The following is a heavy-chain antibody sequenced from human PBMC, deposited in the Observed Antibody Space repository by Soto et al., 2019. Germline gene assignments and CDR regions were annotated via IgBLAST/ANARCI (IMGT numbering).Heavy chain of an antibody. CDR2: MSSDGSNR. D-gene: IGHD3-10*01. J-gene: IGHJ4*02. CDR3: VRGVHSGAYLVDY. Sequence: QVQLVESGGGVVQPGRSLRLSCAGSGFSFSNYAIHWVRQAPGKGLEWVALMSSDGSNRQSAGSVKGRFTISRDKSENTVYLQMNSLTIEDTAVYYCVRGVHSGAYLVDYWGQGTPVTVSS. CDR1: GFSFSNYA. V-gene: IGHV3-30-3*01.